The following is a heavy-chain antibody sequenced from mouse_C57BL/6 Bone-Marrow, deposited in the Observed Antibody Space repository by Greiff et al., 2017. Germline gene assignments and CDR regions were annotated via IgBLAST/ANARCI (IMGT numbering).Heavy chain of an antibody. CDR1: GFTFSSYG. CDR3: AGQPY. J-gene: IGHJ3*01. V-gene: IGHV5-6*01. Sequence: EVKLVESGGDLVKPGGTLKLSCAASGFTFSSYGMSWVRQTPDKRLEWVATISSGGSYTYYPDSVKGRFTISKDNAKNTLYLQMSSLKSEDTAMYYGAGQPYWGQGTLVTVSA. CDR2: ISSGGSYT.